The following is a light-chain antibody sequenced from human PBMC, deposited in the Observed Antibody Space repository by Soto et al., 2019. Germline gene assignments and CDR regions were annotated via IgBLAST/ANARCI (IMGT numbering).Light chain of an antibody. CDR2: AVN. CDR3: STYSEVETMV. V-gene: IGLV2-14*03. Sequence: QSVRTPPASVSASPGQWSTISSRGTGSDGGASIYVSWYQQFPSKAPKHILYAVNNRPAGVSRRFSDSESGTTSSLTISGVQPENEADYYCSTYSEVETMVVGTGTKVTVL. CDR1: GSDGGASIY. J-gene: IGLJ1*01.